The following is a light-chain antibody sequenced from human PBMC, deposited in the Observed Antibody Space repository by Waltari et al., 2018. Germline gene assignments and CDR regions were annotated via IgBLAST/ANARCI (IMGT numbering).Light chain of an antibody. CDR3: QQYGRSPYT. V-gene: IGKV3-20*01. CDR1: QNVRSNF. J-gene: IGKJ2*01. CDR2: GAS. Sequence: EIVLTQSPGTLSLSPGERATLSCRASQNVRSNFLAWYQQKPGQAPRLLIYGASSRATGVPYRFSGSGSGTDFTLTISRLEAEDFAVYCCQQYGRSPYTFGQGTKLEIK.